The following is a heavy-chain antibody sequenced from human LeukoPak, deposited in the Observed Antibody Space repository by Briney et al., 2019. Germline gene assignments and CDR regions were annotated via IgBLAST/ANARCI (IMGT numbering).Heavy chain of an antibody. CDR1: GGSISSYY. CDR2: IYTSGST. J-gene: IGHJ4*02. CDR3: ANPYYYDSSGYYGY. V-gene: IGHV4-4*07. Sequence: PSETLSLTCTVSGGSISSYYWSWIRQPAGKGLEWIGRIYTSGSTNYNPSLKSRVTMSVDTSKNQFSLKLTSVTAADTAVYYCANPYYYDSSGYYGYWGQGTLVTVSS. D-gene: IGHD3-22*01.